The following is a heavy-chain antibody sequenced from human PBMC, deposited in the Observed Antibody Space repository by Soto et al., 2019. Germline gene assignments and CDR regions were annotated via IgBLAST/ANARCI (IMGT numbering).Heavy chain of an antibody. J-gene: IGHJ6*02. V-gene: IGHV3-11*01. CDR3: ARVSWREKYGMDV. Sequence: GGSLRLSCAASGFTFSDSYMSWIRQAPGKGLEWISYIAFSGNTVYYADSLKGRFTISRDNAKNSLYLQMNRLRAEDTAVYYCARVSWREKYGMDVWGQGTTVTVSS. CDR2: IAFSGNTV. CDR1: GFTFSDSY.